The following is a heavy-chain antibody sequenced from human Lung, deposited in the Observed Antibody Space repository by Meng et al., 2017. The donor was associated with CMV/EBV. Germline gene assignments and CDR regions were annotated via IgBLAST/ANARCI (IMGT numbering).Heavy chain of an antibody. Sequence: ASXXVSXKGSGYYFNAFGISWMRQAPGQGLEWMGWINTANGAPRYAQRFQGRVTMTTDKSTATSYMELRSLTSDDTAVYYCARRRGVYHFLEGGGDAYFDYWGQGTPVTVSS. J-gene: IGHJ4*02. CDR3: ARRRGVYHFLEGGGDAYFDY. D-gene: IGHD3-16*01. CDR2: INTANGAP. CDR1: GYYFNAFG. V-gene: IGHV1-18*01.